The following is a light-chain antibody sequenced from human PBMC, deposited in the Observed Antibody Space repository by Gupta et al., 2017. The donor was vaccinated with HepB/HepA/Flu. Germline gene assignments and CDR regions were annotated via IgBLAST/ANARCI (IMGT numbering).Light chain of an antibody. J-gene: IGLJ2*01. V-gene: IGLV2-14*03. CDR2: GVT. CDR1: SSDVGAYDH. CDR3: NSSTTRNNLV. Sequence: QSALTQPASVSGSPGQSITISCSGTSSDVGAYDHVSWSQPHPGKAPKLMIYGVTNRPAGVADRFSGSKAGNTASLSISGPQAEEEADYYCNSSTTRNNLVVGGGTKLTVL.